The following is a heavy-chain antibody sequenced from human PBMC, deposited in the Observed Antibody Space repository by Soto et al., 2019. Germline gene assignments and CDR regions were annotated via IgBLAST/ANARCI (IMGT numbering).Heavy chain of an antibody. J-gene: IGHJ5*02. CDR1: GFTFDDYA. CDR2: ISWNSGSI. V-gene: IGHV3-9*01. Sequence: EVQLVESGGGLVQPGRSLRLSCAASGFTFDDYAMHWVRQAPGKGLEWVSGISWNSGSIGYADSVKGRFTISRDNAKNSLYLQMNSLRAEDTALYYCATDISGIAAAGGWFDPWGQGTLVTVSS. CDR3: ATDISGIAAAGGWFDP. D-gene: IGHD6-13*01.